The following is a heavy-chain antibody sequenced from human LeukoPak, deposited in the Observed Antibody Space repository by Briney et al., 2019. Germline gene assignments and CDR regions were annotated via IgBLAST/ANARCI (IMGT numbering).Heavy chain of an antibody. CDR2: ISRSGSTK. V-gene: IGHV3-11*01. Sequence: GGSLRLSCAASGFTFSDYNMRWICQAPGKGLEWVSSISRSGSTKYYADSVKGRFTISRDNAKNSLFLQMNSLRAEDTAVYYCARVLRYCSGGNCYSGGLGYMDVWGKGTTVTISS. D-gene: IGHD2-15*01. J-gene: IGHJ6*03. CDR3: ARVLRYCSGGNCYSGGLGYMDV. CDR1: GFTFSDYN.